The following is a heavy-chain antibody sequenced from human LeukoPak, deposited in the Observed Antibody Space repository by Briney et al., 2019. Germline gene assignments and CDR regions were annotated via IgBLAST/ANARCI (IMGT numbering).Heavy chain of an antibody. CDR2: IHYSGTT. V-gene: IGHV4-59*01. J-gene: IGHJ4*02. CDR3: ARFGTSSSRFFDQ. D-gene: IGHD6-6*01. Sequence: SETLSLTCTVSGGSISAYYWSWIRQPPGKGLEWIGYIHYSGTTNYYPSLKSRVTIALDTSKNQFSLKRNSGTAADTAVYYCARFGTSSSRFFDQWGQGTLVTVSS. CDR1: GGSISAYY.